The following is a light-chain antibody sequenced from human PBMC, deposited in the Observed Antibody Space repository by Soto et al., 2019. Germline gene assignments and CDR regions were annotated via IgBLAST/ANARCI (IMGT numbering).Light chain of an antibody. CDR2: WAS. J-gene: IGKJ2*01. CDR3: QQYYSSPHT. V-gene: IGKV4-1*01. Sequence: DIVMTQSPDSLAVSLGERATINCKSSQSVLYSSNNKNYLAWYQQRPGQPPNLLIYWASTRKSGVPDRFSGSGSGTDFTLTISSLQAEDVAVYYCQQYYSSPHTFGQGTKLEIK. CDR1: QSVLYSSNNKNY.